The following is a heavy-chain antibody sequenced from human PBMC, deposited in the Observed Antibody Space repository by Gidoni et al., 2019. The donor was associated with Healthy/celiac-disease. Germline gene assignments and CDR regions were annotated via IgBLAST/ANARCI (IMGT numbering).Heavy chain of an antibody. Sequence: EVQLVESGGGLVKPGRSLRLSCPAAGFTLGDYAMSWFRQAPGKGLEWVGFIRSKAYGGTTEYAASVKGRFTISRDDSKSIAYLQMNSLKTEDTAVYYCTRDPGERMGGRNAFDIWGQGTMVTVSS. V-gene: IGHV3-49*05. CDR1: GFTLGDYA. J-gene: IGHJ3*02. CDR3: TRDPGERMGGRNAFDI. D-gene: IGHD4-17*01. CDR2: IRSKAYGGTT.